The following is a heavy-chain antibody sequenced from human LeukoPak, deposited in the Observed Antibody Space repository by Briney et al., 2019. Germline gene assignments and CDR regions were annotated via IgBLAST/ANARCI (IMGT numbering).Heavy chain of an antibody. CDR3: ARGAHYDFWSGPTNYYFDY. V-gene: IGHV1-2*02. Sequence: ASVKVSCKASGYTFTGYYMHWERQAPGQGLEWMGWINPNSGGTNYAQKFQGRVTMTRDTSISTAYMELSRLRSDDTAVYYCARGAHYDFWSGPTNYYFDYWGQGTLVTVSS. CDR1: GYTFTGYY. D-gene: IGHD3-3*01. CDR2: INPNSGGT. J-gene: IGHJ4*02.